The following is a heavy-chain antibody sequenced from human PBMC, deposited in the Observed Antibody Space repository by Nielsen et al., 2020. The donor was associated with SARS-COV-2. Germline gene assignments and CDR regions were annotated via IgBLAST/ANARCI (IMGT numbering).Heavy chain of an antibody. CDR3: ARDIGTTSSGDKHDY. V-gene: IGHV3-9*01. D-gene: IGHD6-6*01. CDR2: ISWNSGSI. CDR1: GFTFDDYA. Sequence: SLRLSCAASGFTFDDYAMHWVRQAPGKGLEWVSGISWNSGSIGYADSVKGRFTISRDNSKNTLYLQMNSLKAEDTALYFCARDIGTTSSGDKHDYWGQGTLVTVS. J-gene: IGHJ4*02.